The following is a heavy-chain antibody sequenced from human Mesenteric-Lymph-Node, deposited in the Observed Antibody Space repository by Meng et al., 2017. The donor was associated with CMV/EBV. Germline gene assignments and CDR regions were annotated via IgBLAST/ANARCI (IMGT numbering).Heavy chain of an antibody. J-gene: IGHJ6*02. CDR2: ISLYNGNA. CDR1: GYTFTSYG. Sequence: ASVKVSCKASGYTFTSYGISWVRQVPGQGLEWMGWISLYNGNANYAPKVLGRVTMTTDISTSTAYMELRSLRSDDTAVYYCARVTTIFGVVVIQSSFMDVWGQGTTVTVSS. CDR3: ARVTTIFGVVVIQSSFMDV. V-gene: IGHV1-18*01. D-gene: IGHD3-3*01.